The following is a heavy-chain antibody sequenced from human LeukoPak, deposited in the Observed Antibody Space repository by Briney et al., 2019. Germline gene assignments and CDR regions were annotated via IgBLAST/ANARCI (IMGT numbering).Heavy chain of an antibody. D-gene: IGHD2-21*01. J-gene: IGHJ3*02. CDR3: ARFRGVVVSRTGRAFDI. V-gene: IGHV4-34*01. Sequence: SETLSLTCAVYGGSFSGYYWSWIRQAPGKGLEWIGEINHSGSTNYNPFLKSRLTISVDTSQNQFSLGLSSVTAADTAVYYCARFRGVVVSRTGRAFDIWGQGTMVTVSS. CDR2: INHSGST. CDR1: GGSFSGYY.